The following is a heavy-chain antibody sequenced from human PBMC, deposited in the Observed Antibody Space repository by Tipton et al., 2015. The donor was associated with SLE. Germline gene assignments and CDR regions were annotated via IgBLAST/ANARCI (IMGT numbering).Heavy chain of an antibody. CDR3: ARDQIHTAMAHYYGMDV. D-gene: IGHD5-18*01. CDR1: GGSISSGSYY. J-gene: IGHJ6*02. Sequence: TLSLTCTVSGGSISSGSYYWSWIRQPAGKGLEWIGYIYTSGSTNYNPSLKSRVTISVDTSKNQFSLKLNSVTAADTAVYYCARDQIHTAMAHYYGMDVWGQGTTVTVSS. V-gene: IGHV4-61*09. CDR2: IYTSGST.